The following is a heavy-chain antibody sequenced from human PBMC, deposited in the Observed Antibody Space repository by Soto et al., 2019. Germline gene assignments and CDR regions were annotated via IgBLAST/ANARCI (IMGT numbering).Heavy chain of an antibody. D-gene: IGHD2-2*01. V-gene: IGHV4-59*01. J-gene: IGHJ6*02. CDR1: GGSISSYY. Sequence: PSETLSLTCSFPGGSISSYYWSWIRQPPGKGLEWMGYIYYSASTNYKPSLNYNPSLKSRVTISLDTSKNQFSLKLSSVTAADTAVYYCARAGVGPLVPAAMPGIPSALYYYYGMDVWGQGNTVTVSS. CDR2: IYYSASTNYKPSL. CDR3: ARAGVGPLVPAAMPGIPSALYYYYGMDV.